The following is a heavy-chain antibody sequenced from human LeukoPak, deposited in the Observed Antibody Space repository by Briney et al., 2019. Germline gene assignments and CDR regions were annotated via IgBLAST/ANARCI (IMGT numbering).Heavy chain of an antibody. CDR2: IYHSGST. J-gene: IGHJ6*02. CDR1: GGSISSSNW. Sequence: SETLSLTCAVSGGSISSSNWWSWVRQPPGKGLEWIGEIYHSGSTNYNPSLKSRVTISVDKSKNQFSLKLSSVTAADTAVYYCARVPATAAYYYYGMDVWGQGTTVTVSS. D-gene: IGHD5-12*01. CDR3: ARVPATAAYYYYGMDV. V-gene: IGHV4-4*02.